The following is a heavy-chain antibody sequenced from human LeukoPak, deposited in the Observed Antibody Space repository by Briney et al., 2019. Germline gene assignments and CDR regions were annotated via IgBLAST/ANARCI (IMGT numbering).Heavy chain of an antibody. CDR2: NGGT. D-gene: IGHD3-10*01. J-gene: IGHJ4*02. V-gene: IGHV4-61*01. Sequence: SETLSLTCSVSDDSVSSDRYYCSWLRQPPGKGLEWIGFNGGTKYNPSLKSRVTISVDTSKNQFSLKLNSVTAADTAVYYCAGRLWFGELLFDYWGQGTLVTVSS. CDR3: AGRLWFGELLFDY. CDR1: DDSVSSDRYY.